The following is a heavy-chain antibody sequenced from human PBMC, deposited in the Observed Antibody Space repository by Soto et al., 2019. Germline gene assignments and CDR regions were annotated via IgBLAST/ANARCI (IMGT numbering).Heavy chain of an antibody. V-gene: IGHV3-23*01. CDR3: AKDPGSSHGDY. D-gene: IGHD6-13*01. CDR2: IRGSGGST. Sequence: EVQLLESGGGLVQPGGSLRLSCAASGFTFSSYAMSWVRQAPGKGLEWVSAIRGSGGSTYYADSVKGRCTTSRDNSKNTLSLQMNSLRAEDTAVYYCAKDPGSSHGDYWGQGTLVTVSS. J-gene: IGHJ4*02. CDR1: GFTFSSYA.